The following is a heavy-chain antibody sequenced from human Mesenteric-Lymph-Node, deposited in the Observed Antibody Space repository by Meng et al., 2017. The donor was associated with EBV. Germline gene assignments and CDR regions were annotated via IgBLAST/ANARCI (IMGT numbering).Heavy chain of an antibody. CDR1: GDSVSSNTAA. D-gene: IGHD1-7*01. J-gene: IGHJ4*02. V-gene: IGHV6-1*01. CDR2: TYYRSKWYN. Sequence: QAQLQQSGPGLVKPSQTPPLTCPISGDSVSSNTAAWNWIRQSPSRGLEWLGRTYYRSKWYNDYAVSVKSRITINPDTSKNQFSLQLNSVTPEDTAVYYCASSRPLAGNWNYHYWGQGTLVTVSS. CDR3: ASSRPLAGNWNYHY.